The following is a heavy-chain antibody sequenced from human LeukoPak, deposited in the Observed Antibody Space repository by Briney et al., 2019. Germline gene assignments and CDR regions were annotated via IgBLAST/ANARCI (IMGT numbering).Heavy chain of an antibody. J-gene: IGHJ4*02. D-gene: IGHD5-18*01. CDR1: GFSFSSYR. CDR2: ISGSGGST. V-gene: IGHV3-23*01. Sequence: GGSLRLSCAASGFSFSSYRMNWVRQAPGKGLEWVSAISGSGGSTYYADSVKGRFTISRDNSKNTLYLKMNSLGAEDTAVFYCAKGVTFSYAFDYWGQGTLVTVSS. CDR3: AKGVTFSYAFDY.